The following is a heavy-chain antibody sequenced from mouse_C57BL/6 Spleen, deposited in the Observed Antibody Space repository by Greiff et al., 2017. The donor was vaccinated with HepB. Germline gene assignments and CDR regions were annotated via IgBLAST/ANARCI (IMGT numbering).Heavy chain of an antibody. D-gene: IGHD2-4*01. CDR2: ISSGSSTI. CDR3: AYDYDGGYYAMDY. V-gene: IGHV5-17*01. CDR1: GFTFSDYG. J-gene: IGHJ4*01. Sequence: EVKVEESGGGLVKPGGSLKLSCAASGFTFSDYGMHWVRQAPEKGLEWVAYISSGSSTIYYADTVKGRFTISRDNAKNTLFLQMTSLRSEDTAMYYCAYDYDGGYYAMDYWGQGTSVTVSS.